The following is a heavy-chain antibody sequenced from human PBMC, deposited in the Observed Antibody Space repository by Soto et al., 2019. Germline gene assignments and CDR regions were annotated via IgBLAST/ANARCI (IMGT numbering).Heavy chain of an antibody. Sequence: QLQLQESGPGLVKPSETLSLTCTVSGGSISSSSYYWGWIRQPPGKGLEWIGSIYYSGSTYYNPSLKSRVPLAHDTSKSQFSLKLSSVTAADTAVYYCARLDCSSTSCHIYNYYYYYYMDVWGKGTTVTVSS. D-gene: IGHD2-2*02. J-gene: IGHJ6*03. CDR1: GGSISSSSYY. V-gene: IGHV4-39*01. CDR2: IYYSGST. CDR3: ARLDCSSTSCHIYNYYYYYYMDV.